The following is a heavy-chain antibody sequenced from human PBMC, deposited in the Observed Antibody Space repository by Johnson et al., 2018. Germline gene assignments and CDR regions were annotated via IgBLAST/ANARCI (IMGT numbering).Heavy chain of an antibody. CDR2: ISGSAGST. V-gene: IGHV3-23*04. CDR1: GFTYNSYA. Sequence: VQLVESGGGLVQPGGSLRVSCAASGFTYNSYAMSWVRQAPGKGLEWVSTISGSAGSTYYADSVKGRFTISRDNSKNTLYLQMTSLRAEDTAVYFCAKSAGDRIQLWLQSSRYWYFDLWGRGSLVTVSS. D-gene: IGHD5-18*01. J-gene: IGHJ2*01. CDR3: AKSAGDRIQLWLQSSRYWYFDL.